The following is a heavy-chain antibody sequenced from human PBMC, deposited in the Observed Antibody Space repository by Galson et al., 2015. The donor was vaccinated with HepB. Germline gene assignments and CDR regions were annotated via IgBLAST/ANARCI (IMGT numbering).Heavy chain of an antibody. CDR2: VRHKARKYTA. CDR3: SKTLPGNDMDD. CDR1: GFTFSDYY. V-gene: IGHV3-72*01. J-gene: IGHJ4*02. Sequence: SLRLSCAASGFTFSDYYMEWVRQAPGKGLEWVGRVRHKARKYTADYVASVEGRFTISRDDSKNSLYLQMDSLKTEDTAVYYCSKTLPGNDMDDWGQGTLVTVSS.